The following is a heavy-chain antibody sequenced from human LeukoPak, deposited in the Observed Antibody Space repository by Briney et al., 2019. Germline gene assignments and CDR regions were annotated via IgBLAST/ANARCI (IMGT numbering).Heavy chain of an antibody. CDR2: ISGSGGST. J-gene: IGHJ4*02. CDR1: GFXXXXYG. V-gene: IGHV3-23*01. CDR3: AKVHSSGSFDY. D-gene: IGHD6-19*01. Sequence: SGFXXXXYGMSWVRQAPGKGLEWVSAISGSGGSTYYADSVKGRFTISRDNXKNSLYLQMNSQRAEDTALYYXAKVHSSGSFDYWGQGTLVTVSS.